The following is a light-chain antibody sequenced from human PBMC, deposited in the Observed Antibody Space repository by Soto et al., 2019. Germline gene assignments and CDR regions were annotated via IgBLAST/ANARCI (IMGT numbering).Light chain of an antibody. J-gene: IGLJ1*01. Sequence: QSSLTQPASVCESPGQSITISCTGTSSDGGGYNYVSWYQHHPGKAPKLIIYDVTNRPSGVSNPFSGSKSGNTASLTISGLQPEDEADYYCSSYTTSNTRQIVFGTGTKVTVL. CDR2: DVT. V-gene: IGLV2-14*03. CDR3: SSYTTSNTRQIV. CDR1: SSDGGGYNY.